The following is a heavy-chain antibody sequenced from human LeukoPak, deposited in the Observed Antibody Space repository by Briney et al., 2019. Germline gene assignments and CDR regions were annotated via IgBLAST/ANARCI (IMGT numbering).Heavy chain of an antibody. CDR1: GFTFSDYY. D-gene: IGHD5-12*01. J-gene: IGHJ4*02. Sequence: GGSLGLSCAASGFTFSDYYMSWIRQAPGKGLEWVSYISSSGSTIYYADSVKGRFTISRDNAKNSLYLQMNSLRAEDTAVYYCAGQQSRRGYSGYDWVYWGQGTLVTVSS. CDR3: AGQQSRRGYSGYDWVY. V-gene: IGHV3-11*01. CDR2: ISSSGSTI.